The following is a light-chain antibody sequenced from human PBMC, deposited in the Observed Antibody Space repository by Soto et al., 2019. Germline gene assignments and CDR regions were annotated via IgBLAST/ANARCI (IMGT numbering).Light chain of an antibody. CDR2: KVS. CDR1: QSLVYSDGNTF. V-gene: IGKV2-30*01. Sequence: DVVMTQSPLSLPVTLGQPASISCRSSQSLVYSDGNTFLNWFHQRPGQSPRRLIYKVSYRDSGVPDRFSGSGSGTDFTLKISRVEAEDVGVYYSMQGSHWPPITFGQGTRLEIK. J-gene: IGKJ5*01. CDR3: MQGSHWPPIT.